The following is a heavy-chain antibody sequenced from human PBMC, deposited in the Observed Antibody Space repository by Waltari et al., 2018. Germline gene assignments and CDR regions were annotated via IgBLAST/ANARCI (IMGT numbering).Heavy chain of an antibody. V-gene: IGHV1-3*03. CDR1: GYTFTSYA. D-gene: IGHD3-22*01. J-gene: IGHJ3*02. Sequence: QVQLVQSGAEVKKPGASVKVSCKASGYTFTSYAMHWVRQAPGQRLEWMGWINAGNGNTKYSQEVQGRVTITRDTSASTAYMELSSRRSEDMAVYYCARATYYYDSSGYRNDAFDIWGQGTMVTVSS. CDR2: INAGNGNT. CDR3: ARATYYYDSSGYRNDAFDI.